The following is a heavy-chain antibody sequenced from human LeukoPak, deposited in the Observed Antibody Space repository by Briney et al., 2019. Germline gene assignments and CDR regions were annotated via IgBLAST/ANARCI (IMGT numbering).Heavy chain of an antibody. V-gene: IGHV3-23*01. CDR1: GFTFSSYA. D-gene: IGHD3-22*01. CDR3: ANGYYYDSSGYYAHDY. J-gene: IGHJ4*02. Sequence: GSLRLSCAASGFTFSSYAMSWVRQAPGKGLEWVSAISGSGGSTYYADSVKGRFTISRDNSKNTLYLQMNSLRAEDTAVYYCANGYYYDSSGYYAHDYWGQGTLVTVSS. CDR2: ISGSGGST.